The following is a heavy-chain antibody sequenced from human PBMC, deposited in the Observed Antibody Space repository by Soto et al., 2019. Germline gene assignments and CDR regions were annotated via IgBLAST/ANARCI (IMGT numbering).Heavy chain of an antibody. CDR3: ARNDYYYYYMDV. D-gene: IGHD1-1*01. Sequence: SETLSLTWTVSGGSISSYYWSWIRQPPGKGLEWIGYIYYSGSTNYNPSLKSRVTISVDTSKNQFSLKLSSVTAADTAVYYCARNDYYYYYMDVWGKGTTVTVSS. V-gene: IGHV4-59*08. CDR1: GGSISSYY. J-gene: IGHJ6*03. CDR2: IYYSGST.